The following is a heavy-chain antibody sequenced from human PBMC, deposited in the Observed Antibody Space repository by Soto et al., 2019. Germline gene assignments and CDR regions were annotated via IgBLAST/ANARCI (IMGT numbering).Heavy chain of an antibody. J-gene: IGHJ6*03. Sequence: EVQLLESGGGLVQPGGSLRLSCAASGFTFSSYAMSWVRQAPGKGLEWVSAISGSGGSTYYADSVKGRFTISRDNSKNTLYLQMNSLRAEDTAVYYCAKSPTKIVVVPAAPYYYYYYMDVWGKGTTVTVSS. CDR3: AKSPTKIVVVPAAPYYYYYYMDV. CDR1: GFTFSSYA. D-gene: IGHD2-2*01. CDR2: ISGSGGST. V-gene: IGHV3-23*01.